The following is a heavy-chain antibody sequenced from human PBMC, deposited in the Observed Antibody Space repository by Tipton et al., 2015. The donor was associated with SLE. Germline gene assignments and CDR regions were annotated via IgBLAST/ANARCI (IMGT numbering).Heavy chain of an antibody. V-gene: IGHV4-38-2*02. J-gene: IGHJ4*02. CDR3: ARGTIEAAGAYGDTREFDY. D-gene: IGHD6-13*01. CDR1: GYSISSGYF. CDR2: IYQSGST. Sequence: LSLTCTVSGYSISSGYFWGWIRQAPGKGLEWIASIYQSGSTYHNPSLKSRFTMSVDTSKNQFTLRRSSVTAADTAEYYCARGTIEAAGAYGDTREFDYWGQGILVTVSS.